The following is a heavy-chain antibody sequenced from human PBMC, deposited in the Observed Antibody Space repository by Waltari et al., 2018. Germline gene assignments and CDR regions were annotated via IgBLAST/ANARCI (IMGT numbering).Heavy chain of an antibody. CDR1: GFTFSSYA. J-gene: IGHJ4*02. CDR3: ARDGYNPLTFCGY. D-gene: IGHD2-21*01. CDR2: ISGSGGST. V-gene: IGHV3-23*01. Sequence: EVQLLESGGGLVQPGGSLRLFCAASGFTFSSYAMSWVRQAPGKGLEWVSAISGSGGSTYSADSVKGRVTISRDNSKNTLYLQMNSLRAEDTAVYYCARDGYNPLTFCGYWGQGTLVTVSS.